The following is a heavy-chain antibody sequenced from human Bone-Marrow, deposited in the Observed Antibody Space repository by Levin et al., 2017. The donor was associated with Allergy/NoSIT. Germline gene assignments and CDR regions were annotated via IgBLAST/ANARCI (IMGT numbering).Heavy chain of an antibody. CDR3: VKGWKLSGSGPYVLDYFDN. CDR2: INWNGASI. CDR1: GFPFGDYA. V-gene: IGHV3-9*01. D-gene: IGHD3-16*02. J-gene: IGHJ4*02. Sequence: HTGGSLRLSCAASGFPFGDYAMHWVRQGPGKGLEWVSGINWNGASIGYGDSVKGRFTISRDNAKNSLYLEMNSLRPEDTALYYCVKGWKLSGSGPYVLDYFDNWGQGTLVTVSS.